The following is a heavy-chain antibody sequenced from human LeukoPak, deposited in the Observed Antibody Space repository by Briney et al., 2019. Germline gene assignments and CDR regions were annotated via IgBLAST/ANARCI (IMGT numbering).Heavy chain of an antibody. V-gene: IGHV3-30-3*01. D-gene: IGHD3-9*01. Sequence: GGSLRLSCAASGFTFSSYAMHWVRQAPGKGLEWVAVISYDGSNKYYADSVKGRFTISRDNSKNTLYLQMNSLRAEDTAVYYCARDREIRYYDILTGYYNPDNWFDPWGQGTLVTVSS. CDR2: ISYDGSNK. CDR1: GFTFSSYA. CDR3: ARDREIRYYDILTGYYNPDNWFDP. J-gene: IGHJ5*02.